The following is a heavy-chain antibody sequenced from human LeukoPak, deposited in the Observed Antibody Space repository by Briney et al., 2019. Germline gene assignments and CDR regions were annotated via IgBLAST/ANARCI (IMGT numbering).Heavy chain of an antibody. CDR3: ARYRPVVPSEGRWFDP. CDR2: ISAYNGNT. D-gene: IGHD2-2*01. J-gene: IGHJ5*02. CDR1: GYTFTSYG. V-gene: IGHV1-18*01. Sequence: ASVKVSCKASGYTFTSYGISWVRQAPGQGLEWMGWISAYNGNTNYAQKIQGRVTMTTDTSTSTAYMELRSLRSDDTAVYYCARYRPVVPSEGRWFDPWGQGTLVTVSS.